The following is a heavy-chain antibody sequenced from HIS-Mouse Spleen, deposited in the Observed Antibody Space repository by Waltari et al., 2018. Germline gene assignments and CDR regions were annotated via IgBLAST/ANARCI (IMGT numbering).Heavy chain of an antibody. J-gene: IGHJ4*02. CDR3: ARGDWGWVGYFDY. D-gene: IGHD7-27*01. CDR2: TYYMSKWYN. Sequence: QVQLQQSGPGLVKPSQTLSLTCAISGDSVSSNSAAWHWIRQSPARGLEWLGRTYYMSKWYNDYEVSVKSRITINPDTSKNQFALQLNSGTPEDTAVYYCARGDWGWVGYFDYWGQGTLVTVSS. V-gene: IGHV6-1*01. CDR1: GDSVSSNSAA.